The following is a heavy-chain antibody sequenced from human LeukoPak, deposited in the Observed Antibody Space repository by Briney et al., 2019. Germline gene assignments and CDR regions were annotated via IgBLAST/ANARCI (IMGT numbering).Heavy chain of an antibody. CDR3: ARGSRYCSGGNCHLRFDY. CDR2: VSYRGGT. D-gene: IGHD2-15*01. Sequence: SETLSLTCSVSGDSISSSGYYWGWIRQPPGKGLEWIGSVSYRGGTYYNPSLKTRVTISVDTSKNQFSLRLSSVTAADTAVYFCARGSRYCSGGNCHLRFDYWGQGILVTVSS. V-gene: IGHV4-39*07. J-gene: IGHJ4*02. CDR1: GDSISSSGYY.